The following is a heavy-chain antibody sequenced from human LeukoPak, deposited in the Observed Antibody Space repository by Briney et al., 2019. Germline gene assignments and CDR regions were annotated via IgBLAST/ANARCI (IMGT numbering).Heavy chain of an antibody. V-gene: IGHV4-61*02. CDR2: IYTSGST. CDR1: GGSISSGSYY. CDR3: ARQSSSWSYAFDI. Sequence: SQTLSLTCTVSGGSISSGSYYWSGIRQPAGKGLEWIGRIYTSGSTNYNPSLKSRVTISVDTSKNQFSLKLSSVTAADTAVYYCARQSSSWSYAFDIWGQGTMVTVSS. J-gene: IGHJ3*02. D-gene: IGHD6-13*01.